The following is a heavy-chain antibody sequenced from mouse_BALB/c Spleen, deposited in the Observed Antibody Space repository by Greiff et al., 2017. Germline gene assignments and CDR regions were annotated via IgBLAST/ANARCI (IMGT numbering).Heavy chain of an antibody. D-gene: IGHD3-3*01. CDR2: IYPGDGDT. Sequence: VQLQQSGPELVKPGASVKISCKASGYAFSSSWMNWVKQRPGQGLEWIGRIYPGDGDTNYNGKFKGKATLTADKSSSTAYMQLSSLTSVDSAVYFCARQGGAYYAMDYWGQGTSVTVSS. J-gene: IGHJ4*01. V-gene: IGHV1-82*01. CDR3: ARQGGAYYAMDY. CDR1: GYAFSSSW.